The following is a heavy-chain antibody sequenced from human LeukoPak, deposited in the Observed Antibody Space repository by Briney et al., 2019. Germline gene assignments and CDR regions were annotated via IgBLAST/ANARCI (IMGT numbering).Heavy chain of an antibody. V-gene: IGHV3-33*01. D-gene: IGHD6-19*01. Sequence: HPGRSLRLSCVASGFTLSNYGMHWVRQAPGKGLEWVAVIYYDGSKEYYADSVKGRFTISRDDSKNTLYLQMNSLRAEDTAVYYCARDISRRLAYFDYWGQGTLVTVSS. CDR1: GFTLSNYG. CDR2: IYYDGSKE. J-gene: IGHJ4*02. CDR3: ARDISRRLAYFDY.